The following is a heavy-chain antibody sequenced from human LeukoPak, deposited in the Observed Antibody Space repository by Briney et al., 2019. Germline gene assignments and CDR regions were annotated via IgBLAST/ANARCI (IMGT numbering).Heavy chain of an antibody. J-gene: IGHJ5*02. V-gene: IGHV3-9*01. CDR2: ISWNSGHI. Sequence: PGRSLRLSCAASGFTFDDYAMHWVRQTPGKGLEWVSGISWNSGHIGYADSVKGRFTISRDNAKNSLYLQMNSLRAEDTALYYCAKDKWSGAVKFNWFDPWGQGTLVTVSS. D-gene: IGHD6-19*01. CDR1: GFTFDDYA. CDR3: AKDKWSGAVKFNWFDP.